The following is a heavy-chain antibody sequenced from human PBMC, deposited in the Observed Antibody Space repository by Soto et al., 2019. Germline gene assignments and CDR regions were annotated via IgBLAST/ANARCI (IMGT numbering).Heavy chain of an antibody. CDR3: AKGLTVRYFDWLFRY. Sequence: GGSLRLSCAASGFTFSSYGMHWVRQAPGKGLEWVAVISYDGSNKYYADSVKGRFTISRDNSKNTLYLQMNSLRAEDTAVYYCAKGLTVRYFDWLFRYWGQGTLVTVSS. CDR1: GFTFSSYG. CDR2: ISYDGSNK. J-gene: IGHJ4*02. D-gene: IGHD3-9*01. V-gene: IGHV3-30*18.